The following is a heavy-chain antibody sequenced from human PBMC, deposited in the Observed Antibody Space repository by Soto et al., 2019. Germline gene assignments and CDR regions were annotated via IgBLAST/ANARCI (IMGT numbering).Heavy chain of an antibody. V-gene: IGHV3-72*01. Sequence: EVQLVESGGGLVQPGGSLRLSCVGSGFTFSDHHMHWVRQAPGKGLEWVGRIRSIANSYTTEYAASVEGRFTISRDDSKESLYLLLNSLKTDEQAVYYCARVVDSRELFFDLWGQGTVVTVSS. CDR2: IRSIANSYTT. D-gene: IGHD2-15*01. CDR3: ARVVDSRELFFDL. J-gene: IGHJ4*02. CDR1: GFTFSDHH.